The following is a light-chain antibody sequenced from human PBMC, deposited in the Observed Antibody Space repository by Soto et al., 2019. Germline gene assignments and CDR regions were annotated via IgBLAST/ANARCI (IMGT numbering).Light chain of an antibody. J-gene: IGLJ3*02. CDR2: LNSDGSH. CDR3: QTWDTGIL. CDR1: SGHSSYA. Sequence: QPVLTQSPSASASLGASVKLICTLSSGHSSYAIAWHQQQPEKGPRYLMKLNSDGSHNKGDGIPDRFSGSSSGAERYLTISSLQSEDEADYYCQTWDTGILFGGGTKVTVL. V-gene: IGLV4-69*01.